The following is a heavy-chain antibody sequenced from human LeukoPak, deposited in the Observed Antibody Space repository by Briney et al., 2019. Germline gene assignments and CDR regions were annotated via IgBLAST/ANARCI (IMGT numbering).Heavy chain of an antibody. J-gene: IGHJ4*02. D-gene: IGHD6-13*01. Sequence: GGSLRLSCAASGFTFSSYWMHWVRQAPGKGLVWVSRIKTDGSSTSYADSVKGRFTISRDNAKNTLYLQMNSLRAEDTAVYYCAREGGYSSSLAYWGQGTLVTVSS. V-gene: IGHV3-74*01. CDR2: IKTDGSST. CDR3: AREGGYSSSLAY. CDR1: GFTFSSYW.